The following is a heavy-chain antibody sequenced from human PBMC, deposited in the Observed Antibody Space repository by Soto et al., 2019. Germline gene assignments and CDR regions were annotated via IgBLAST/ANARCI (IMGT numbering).Heavy chain of an antibody. V-gene: IGHV3-23*01. CDR2: ISGSGDTT. CDR3: AKGSYRPHDY. J-gene: IGHJ4*02. D-gene: IGHD1-26*01. CDR1: GFTFSTYA. Sequence: GGSLRLSCAASGFTFSTYAMSWVRQAPGKGLEWVSAISGSGDTTYYANSVKGRFTISRDNSKITLYLQMNSLRAEDTAVYYCAKGSYRPHDYWGQGTLVTVSS.